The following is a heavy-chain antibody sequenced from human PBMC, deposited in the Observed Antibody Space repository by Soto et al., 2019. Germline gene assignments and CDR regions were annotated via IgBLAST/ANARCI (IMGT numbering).Heavy chain of an antibody. CDR2: IYYSGST. CDR1: GGSISSGGYY. D-gene: IGHD4-17*01. J-gene: IGHJ4*02. V-gene: IGHV4-31*03. Sequence: QVQLQESGPGLVKPSQTLSLTCTVSGGSISSGGYYWSWIRQHPGKGLEWIGYIYYSGSTYYNPSLKSRVTIAVDTSKNQFSLKLSSVTAADTAVYYCARLTTVTTVTDYWGQGTLVTVSS. CDR3: ARLTTVTTVTDY.